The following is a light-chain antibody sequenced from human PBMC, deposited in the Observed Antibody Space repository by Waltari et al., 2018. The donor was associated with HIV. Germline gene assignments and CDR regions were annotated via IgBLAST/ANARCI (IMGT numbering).Light chain of an antibody. Sequence: QSVLTHPPSVSAAPGQTVTIHCSGSSSTPAHDHLTWYQHVPGAAPKLLIYDNNKRPSGIPDRFSGSKSCTSATLDITGLQTGDEADYYCGTWDPRLSVGVFGGGTKLTVL. CDR3: GTWDPRLSVGV. CDR2: DNN. V-gene: IGLV1-51*01. CDR1: SSTPAHDH. J-gene: IGLJ2*01.